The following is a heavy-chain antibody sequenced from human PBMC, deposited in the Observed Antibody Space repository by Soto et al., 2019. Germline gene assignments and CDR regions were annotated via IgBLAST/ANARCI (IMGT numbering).Heavy chain of an antibody. CDR2: IIPIFGTA. Sequence: ASVKVSWKASGGTFSSYAISWVRQAPGQGLEWMGGIIPIFGTANYAQKFQGRVTITADESTSTAYMELSSLRSEDTAVYYCARAYYYDSSGYPHDAFDIWGQGTMVTVSS. J-gene: IGHJ3*02. CDR1: GGTFSSYA. D-gene: IGHD3-22*01. V-gene: IGHV1-69*13. CDR3: ARAYYYDSSGYPHDAFDI.